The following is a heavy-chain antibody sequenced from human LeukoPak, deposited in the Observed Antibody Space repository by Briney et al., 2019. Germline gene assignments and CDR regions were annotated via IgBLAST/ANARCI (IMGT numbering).Heavy chain of an antibody. CDR3: ARRRRNGDYDY. CDR1: GGSFSGYY. J-gene: IGHJ4*02. V-gene: IGHV4-34*01. Sequence: PSETLSLTCAVYGGSFSGYYWSWIRQPPGKGLEWIGEINHSGSTNYNPSLKSRVTISVDTSKNQFSLKLSSVTAADTAVYYCARRRRNGDYDYWGQGTLVTVSS. CDR2: INHSGST. D-gene: IGHD4-17*01.